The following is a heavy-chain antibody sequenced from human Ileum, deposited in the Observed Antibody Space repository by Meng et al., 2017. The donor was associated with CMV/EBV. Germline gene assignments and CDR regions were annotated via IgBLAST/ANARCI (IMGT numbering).Heavy chain of an antibody. CDR3: ARDYCTNGVCFFDY. V-gene: IGHV3-21*01. CDR2: ISSSSSYI. Sequence: GESLKISCAASGFTFSSYSMNWVRQAPGKGLEWVSSISSSSSYIYYADSVKGRFTISRDNAKNSLYLQMNSLRAEDTAVYYCARDYCTNGVCFFDYWGQGNRV. J-gene: IGHJ4*01. CDR1: GFTFSSYS. D-gene: IGHD2-8*01.